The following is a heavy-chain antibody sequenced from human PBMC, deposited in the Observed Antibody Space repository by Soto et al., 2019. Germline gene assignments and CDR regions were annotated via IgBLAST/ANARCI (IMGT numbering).Heavy chain of an antibody. CDR2: IIPVFGTA. J-gene: IGHJ6*02. Sequence: QVQLVQSGAEVKKPGSSVKASCKSAGGSLSNDGISGVRQAPGQGLGWRGGIIPVFGTANYAQKFQGRVTITADESTSIVYMDVTSLKSEDTAVYYCARGDATKIVVTTYYAMDVWGQGTTVTVSS. D-gene: IGHD3-9*01. CDR3: ARGDATKIVVTTYYAMDV. CDR1: GGSLSNDG. V-gene: IGHV1-69*12.